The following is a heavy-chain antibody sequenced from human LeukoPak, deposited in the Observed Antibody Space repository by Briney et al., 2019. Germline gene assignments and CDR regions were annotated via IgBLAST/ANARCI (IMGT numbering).Heavy chain of an antibody. D-gene: IGHD3-10*01. CDR1: GGSNSSYY. V-gene: IGHV4-59*01. J-gene: IGHJ4*02. Sequence: PSETLSLTCTVSGGSNSSYYWSWIRQPPGKGLEWIGYIYYSGSTNYNPSLKSRVTISVDTSKNQFSLKLSSVTAADTAVYYCARVAVRGVIFDYWGQGTLVTVSS. CDR2: IYYSGST. CDR3: ARVAVRGVIFDY.